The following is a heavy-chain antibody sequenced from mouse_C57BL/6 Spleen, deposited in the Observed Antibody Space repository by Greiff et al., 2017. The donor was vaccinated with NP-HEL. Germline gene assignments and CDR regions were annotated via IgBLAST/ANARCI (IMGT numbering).Heavy chain of an antibody. CDR3: ARDYGSSYEAMDY. J-gene: IGHJ4*01. CDR1: GYTFTDYY. V-gene: IGHV1-26*01. Sequence: VQLQQSGPELVKPGASVKISCKASGYTFTDYYMNWVKQSHGKSLEWIGDLNPNNGGTSYNQKFKGKATLTVDKSSSTAYMELRSLTSEDSAVYYCARDYGSSYEAMDYWGQGTSVTVSS. CDR2: LNPNNGGT. D-gene: IGHD1-1*01.